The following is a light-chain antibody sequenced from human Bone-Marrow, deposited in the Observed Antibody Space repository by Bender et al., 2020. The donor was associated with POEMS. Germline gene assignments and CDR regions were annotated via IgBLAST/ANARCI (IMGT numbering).Light chain of an antibody. V-gene: IGLV2-11*01. CDR1: ASDVGTYDY. J-gene: IGLJ2*01. CDR2: DVN. Sequence: QSALTQPRSVSGSPGQSVTISCAGTASDVGTYDYVSWYQQRPGEAPKLIISDVNKWPSGVPYRFSGSKSGNTASLTISGLQSEDEAFYSCCAYAGGDTWIFGGGTKVTVL. CDR3: CAYAGGDTWI.